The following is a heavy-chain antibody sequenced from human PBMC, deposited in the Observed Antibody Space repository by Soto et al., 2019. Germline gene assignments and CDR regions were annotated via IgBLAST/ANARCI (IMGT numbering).Heavy chain of an antibody. V-gene: IGHV1-18*04. CDR3: ARDQTVLYS. Sequence: ASVKVSCKASGYTFTSYAFNWVRQAPGQGLEWMGWISAYSGNTNYAQKFQGRVTMTTDTSTSTAYMELRSLRSDDTAVYYCARDQTVLYSWGQGALVTVSS. CDR2: ISAYSGNT. D-gene: IGHD4-17*01. CDR1: GYTFTSYA. J-gene: IGHJ4*02.